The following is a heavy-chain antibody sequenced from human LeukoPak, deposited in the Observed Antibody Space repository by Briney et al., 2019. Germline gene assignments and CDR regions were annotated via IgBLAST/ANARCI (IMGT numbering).Heavy chain of an antibody. D-gene: IGHD4-23*01. CDR3: ARNSRVASTSGLNY. V-gene: IGHV5-51*01. CDR1: GYSFTNYW. Sequence: GESLKISCRGSGYSFTNYWIGWVRQMPGKGLEWMGIIYPGDSDTRYSPSFQGQVTISADKSISTAYLQWSSLKASDTAIYYCARNSRVASTSGLNYWGQGTLVTVSS. CDR2: IYPGDSDT. J-gene: IGHJ4*02.